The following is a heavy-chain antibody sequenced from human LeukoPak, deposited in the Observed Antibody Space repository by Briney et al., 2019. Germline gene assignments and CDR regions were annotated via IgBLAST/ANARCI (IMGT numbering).Heavy chain of an antibody. J-gene: IGHJ4*02. CDR2: ISGSSSYT. D-gene: IGHD2-8*01. CDR3: ARGARLGYCTNGVCYPTDY. CDR1: GFSCSIYS. Sequence: GGSLRLSCAASGFSCSIYSMNWVRQAPGKGLEWVSSISGSSSYTYYADSVKGRFTISRDNAKNSLYLQMNSLRAEDTAVYYCARGARLGYCTNGVCYPTDYWGQGTLVTVSS. V-gene: IGHV3-21*01.